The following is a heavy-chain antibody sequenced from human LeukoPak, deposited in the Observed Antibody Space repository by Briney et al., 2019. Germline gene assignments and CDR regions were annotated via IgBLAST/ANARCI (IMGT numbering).Heavy chain of an antibody. J-gene: IGHJ4*02. D-gene: IGHD3-9*01. CDR2: INHSGST. CDR3: ARQSLYYDILPGFDY. Sequence: PSETLSLTCAVYGGSFSGYYWSWIRQPPGKGLEWIGEINHSGSTNYNPSLKSRVTISVDTSKNQFSLKLSSVTAADTAVYYCARQSLYYDILPGFDYWGQGTLVTVSS. V-gene: IGHV4-34*01. CDR1: GGSFSGYY.